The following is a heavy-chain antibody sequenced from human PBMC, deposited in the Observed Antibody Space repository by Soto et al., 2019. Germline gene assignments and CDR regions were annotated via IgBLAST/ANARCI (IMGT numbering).Heavy chain of an antibody. Sequence: PSETLSLTCTVSGGSVSSGSYYWSWIRQPPGKGLEWIGYIYYSGSTNYNPSLKSRVTISVDTSKNQFSLKLSSVTAADTAVYYCARGRIAARPTFLSWFDPWGQGTLVTVS. CDR3: ARGRIAARPTFLSWFDP. CDR1: GGSVSSGSYY. V-gene: IGHV4-61*01. J-gene: IGHJ5*02. CDR2: IYYSGST. D-gene: IGHD6-6*01.